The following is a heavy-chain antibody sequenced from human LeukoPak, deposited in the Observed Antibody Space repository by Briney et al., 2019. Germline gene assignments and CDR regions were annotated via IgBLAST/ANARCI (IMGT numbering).Heavy chain of an antibody. CDR3: ARAPWDGYIFDAFDI. Sequence: SVKVSCKASGGTFSSYAISWVRQAPGQGPEWMGRIIPIFGTANYAQKFQGRVTITTDESTSTAYMELSSLRSEDTAVYYCARAPWDGYIFDAFDIWGQGTMVTVSS. CDR2: IIPIFGTA. D-gene: IGHD5-24*01. J-gene: IGHJ3*02. V-gene: IGHV1-69*05. CDR1: GGTFSSYA.